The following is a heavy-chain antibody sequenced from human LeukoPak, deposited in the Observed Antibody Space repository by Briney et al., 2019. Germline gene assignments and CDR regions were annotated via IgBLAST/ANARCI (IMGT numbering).Heavy chain of an antibody. D-gene: IGHD2-21*02. Sequence: GSLRLSCAASGFTFSSYSMNWVRQAPGKGLEWVSSISSSSSYIYYADSVKGRFTISRDNAKNSLYLQMNSLRAEDTAVYYCARGHIVVVTAHFDYWGQGTLVTVSS. CDR2: ISSSSSYI. CDR1: GFTFSSYS. CDR3: ARGHIVVVTAHFDY. V-gene: IGHV3-21*01. J-gene: IGHJ4*02.